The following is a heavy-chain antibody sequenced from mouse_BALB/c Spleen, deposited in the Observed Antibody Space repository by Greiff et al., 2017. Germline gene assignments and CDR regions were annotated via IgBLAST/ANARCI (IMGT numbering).Heavy chain of an antibody. J-gene: IGHJ3*01. CDR2: ISDGGSYT. Sequence: EVMLVESGGGLVKSGGSLKLSCAASGFTFSDYYMYWVRQTPEKRLEWVATISDGGSYTYYPDSVKGRFTISRDNAKNNLYLQMSSLKSEDTAMYYCARDSAWFAYWGQGTLVTVSA. CDR1: GFTFSDYY. CDR3: ARDSAWFAY. V-gene: IGHV5-4*02.